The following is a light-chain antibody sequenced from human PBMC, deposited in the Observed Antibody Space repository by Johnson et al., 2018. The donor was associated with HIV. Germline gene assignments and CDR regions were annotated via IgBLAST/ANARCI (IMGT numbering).Light chain of an antibody. CDR2: END. V-gene: IGLV1-51*02. CDR1: WSNIGNHY. CDR3: GTWDSSLDAYV. Sequence: QSVLTQPPSVSAAPGQKVTISCSGSWSNIGNHYVSWYQQLPGTAPKLLIYENDKRPSWIPDRFSGSKSGPSGTLGITGLQAGDEADYYCGTWDSSLDAYVFGTATKVAVL. J-gene: IGLJ1*01.